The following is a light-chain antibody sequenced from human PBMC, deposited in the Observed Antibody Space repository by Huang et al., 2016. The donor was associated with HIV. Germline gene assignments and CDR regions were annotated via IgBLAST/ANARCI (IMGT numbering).Light chain of an antibody. V-gene: IGKV3-11*01. Sequence: EIVLTQSPATLSLSPGERATLSCRASQSVSSYLVWYQQKPGQAPRLLIYDASNRANGIPARFSGSGSETDFTLTISSLEPEEFAVYYCQQRSHWWTFGQGTKVEIK. J-gene: IGKJ1*01. CDR2: DAS. CDR1: QSVSSY. CDR3: QQRSHWWT.